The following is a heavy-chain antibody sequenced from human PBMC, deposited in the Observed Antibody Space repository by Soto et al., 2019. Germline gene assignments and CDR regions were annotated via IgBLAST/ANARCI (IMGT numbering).Heavy chain of an antibody. D-gene: IGHD5-12*01. CDR2: IYYSGST. Sequence: QVQLQESGPGLVKPSQTLSLTCTVSGGSISSGGYYWSWIRQHPGKGLEWIGYIYYSGSTYYNPSLNSRVSISVDTSKNQFSLKLSSVTAADTAVYYCARDQDSGYDSLYAFDIWGQGTMVTVSS. J-gene: IGHJ3*02. CDR3: ARDQDSGYDSLYAFDI. CDR1: GGSISSGGYY. V-gene: IGHV4-31*03.